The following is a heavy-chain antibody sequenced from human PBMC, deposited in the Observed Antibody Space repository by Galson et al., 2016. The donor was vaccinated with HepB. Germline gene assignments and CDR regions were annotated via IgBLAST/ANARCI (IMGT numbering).Heavy chain of an antibody. J-gene: IGHJ6*02. CDR1: GYIFNRYA. CDR2: INAADGIT. CDR3: VRASYYYDSGGYLVGALSGDYYYQYYGMDV. V-gene: IGHV1-3*01. Sequence: SVKVSCKGFGYIFNRYAMHWVRQAPGQSLEWMGWINAADGITKYSQKFQGRVIITIDTSASTAYMELHKLRSEDTAVYYCVRASYYYDSGGYLVGALSGDYYYQYYGMDVWGQGTTVTVSS. D-gene: IGHD3-22*01.